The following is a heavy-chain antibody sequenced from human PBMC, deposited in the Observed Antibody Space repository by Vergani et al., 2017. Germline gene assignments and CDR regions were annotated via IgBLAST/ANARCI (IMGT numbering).Heavy chain of an antibody. CDR1: GGSFSGYC. J-gene: IGHJ4*02. CDR2: INHSGST. CDR3: ARVGGRAARRGYVDF. V-gene: IGHV4-34*02. Sequence: QVKKKKGGKEKLKPSETLSLTCAVYGGSFSGYCWSWIRKPPGKGLEWVGEINHSGSTNYNPSLKSRVTISVDTSKNQFSLKLSSVTAAATAVYYCARVGGRAARRGYVDFWGQGTLVTVSS. D-gene: IGHD6-6*01.